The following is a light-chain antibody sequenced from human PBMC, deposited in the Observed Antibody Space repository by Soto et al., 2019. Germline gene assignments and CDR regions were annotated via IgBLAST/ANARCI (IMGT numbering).Light chain of an antibody. CDR3: QQYNNWPV. CDR2: AAS. CDR1: QSVDST. J-gene: IGKJ1*01. Sequence: DIVLTQSPGTLSLSRGESATLSCRAIQSVDSTYIAWYQQKPGQAPRLLIYAASTRATGIPARFSGSGSGTEFTLTISSLQSEDFAVYYCQQYNNWPVFGQGTKVDIK. V-gene: IGKV3-15*01.